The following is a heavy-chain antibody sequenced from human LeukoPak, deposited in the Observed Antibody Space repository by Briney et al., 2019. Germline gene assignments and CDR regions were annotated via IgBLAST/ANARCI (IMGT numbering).Heavy chain of an antibody. Sequence: SETLSLTCTVSGYSINNGYYWGWIRQPPGKGLEWIGSIYHSGSTYYKASLKSRVTISVDTSKNQFSLKLSAVTAADTAVYYCARGPKADFDYWGQGTLVTVSS. CDR3: ARGPKADFDY. CDR1: GYSINNGYY. V-gene: IGHV4-38-2*02. CDR2: IYHSGST. J-gene: IGHJ4*02.